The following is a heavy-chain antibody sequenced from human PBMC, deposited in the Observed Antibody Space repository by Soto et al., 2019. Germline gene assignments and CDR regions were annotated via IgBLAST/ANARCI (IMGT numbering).Heavy chain of an antibody. CDR2: IIPILGVT. Sequence: QVQLVQSGSEVKKPGSSVKVSCMASGGTFSTYTFSWVRQAPGQGLEWMGRIIPILGVTNYTQKFQGRVTNTADKSTRRAYMEASRLGSEETAVYYKARSPPGYCAGPRGDTYFDNCGKGTLVTVSS. V-gene: IGHV1-69*02. CDR3: ARSPPGYCAGPRGDTYFDN. D-gene: IGHD2-8*02. CDR1: GGTFSTYT. J-gene: IGHJ4*02.